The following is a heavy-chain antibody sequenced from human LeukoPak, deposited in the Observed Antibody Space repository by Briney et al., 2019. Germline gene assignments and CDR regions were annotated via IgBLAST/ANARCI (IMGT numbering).Heavy chain of an antibody. Sequence: GGSLRLSCAASGFTFSSYAMSWVRQAPGKGLEWVSAISGSGGSAYYADSVKGRFTISRDNSKNTLNLQMNSLRAEDTAVYYCAKEGGSGSYYYYYYYMDVWGKGTTVTISS. CDR3: AKEGGSGSYYYYYYYMDV. CDR2: ISGSGGSA. V-gene: IGHV3-23*01. D-gene: IGHD3-10*01. CDR1: GFTFSSYA. J-gene: IGHJ6*03.